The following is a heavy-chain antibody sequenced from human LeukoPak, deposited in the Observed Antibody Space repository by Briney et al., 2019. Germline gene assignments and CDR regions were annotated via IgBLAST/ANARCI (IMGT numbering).Heavy chain of an antibody. Sequence: ASVKVSCRATGYTFTGYYMHWVRQAPGQGLEWMGWINPNSGDTNFAQKFQGRVTMTRDTSISTAYMELGRLRSDDTAVYYCARGSGYLDIVAPRDYWGQGTLVTVSS. CDR3: ARGSGYLDIVAPRDY. J-gene: IGHJ4*02. CDR2: INPNSGDT. V-gene: IGHV1-2*02. CDR1: GYTFTGYY. D-gene: IGHD5-12*01.